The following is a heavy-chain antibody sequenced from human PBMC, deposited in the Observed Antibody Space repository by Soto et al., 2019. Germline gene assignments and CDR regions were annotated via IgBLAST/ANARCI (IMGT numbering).Heavy chain of an antibody. J-gene: IGHJ5*02. CDR3: ARRYYDSSGNWFEP. CDR2: IYYSGST. V-gene: IGHV4-28*01. CDR1: GYSISSSNW. D-gene: IGHD3-22*01. Sequence: SETLSLTCALSGYSISSSNWWGWIRQPPGKGLEWIGYIYYSGSTYYNPSLKSRVTMSVDTSKNQFSLKLSSVTAVDTAVYYCARRYYDSSGNWFEPWGQGTLVTVSS.